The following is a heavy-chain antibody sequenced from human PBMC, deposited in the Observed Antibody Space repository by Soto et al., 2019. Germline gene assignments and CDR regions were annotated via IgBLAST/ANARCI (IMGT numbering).Heavy chain of an antibody. CDR1: GYTFTSYY. V-gene: IGHV1-46*01. J-gene: IGHJ4*02. D-gene: IGHD6-19*01. Sequence: QVQLEQSGAEVKNPGASVKVSCKASGYTFTSYYMHWVRQAPGQGLEWMGVINPGGGITSYAENLHGRVTMTRSTSTSTAYMELSSLRSEDTAIYYCARGLAVAYSPALLWGQGTLLTVYS. CDR2: INPGGGIT. CDR3: ARGLAVAYSPALL.